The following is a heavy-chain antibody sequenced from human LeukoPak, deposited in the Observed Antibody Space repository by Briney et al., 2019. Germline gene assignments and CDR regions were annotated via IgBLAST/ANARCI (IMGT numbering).Heavy chain of an antibody. J-gene: IGHJ5*02. Sequence: GESLQISCQGSGYSFTSYWISWVRQLPGKGLEWMGRIDPSDSYTNYSPSFQGHVTISADKSISTAYLQWSSLKASDTAMYYCARLHLSSWYWFDPWGQGTLVTVSS. V-gene: IGHV5-10-1*01. D-gene: IGHD6-13*01. CDR1: GYSFTSYW. CDR2: IDPSDSYT. CDR3: ARLHLSSWYWFDP.